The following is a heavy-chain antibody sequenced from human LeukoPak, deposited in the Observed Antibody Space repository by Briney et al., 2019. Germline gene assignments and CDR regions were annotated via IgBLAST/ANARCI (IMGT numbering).Heavy chain of an antibody. J-gene: IGHJ6*04. CDR2: ISYDGSNK. D-gene: IGHD2-2*01. Sequence: RAGRSLRLSCAASGFTFSSYGMHWVRQAPGKGLEWVAVISYDGSNKYYADSVKGRFTISRDNSKNTLYLQMNSLRAEDTAVYYCAKDQGVGTKYQLLGYYGMDVWGKGTTVTVSS. CDR1: GFTFSSYG. CDR3: AKDQGVGTKYQLLGYYGMDV. V-gene: IGHV3-30*18.